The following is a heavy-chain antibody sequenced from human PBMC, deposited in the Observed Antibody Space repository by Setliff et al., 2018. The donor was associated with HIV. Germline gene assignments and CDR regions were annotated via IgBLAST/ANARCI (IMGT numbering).Heavy chain of an antibody. CDR3: ARAREGWKPFAFDY. D-gene: IGHD1-1*01. J-gene: IGHJ4*02. V-gene: IGHV4-61*09. CDR1: GGIISSDSFF. Sequence: SETLSLTCTVSGGIISSDSFFWSWIRQPAGKGLEWIGHISATGSTNYNPSLKSRVTMSLDTSKNHFSLRLSSVTAADAAVYFRARAREGWKPFAFDYWGQGTLVPSPQ. CDR2: ISATGST.